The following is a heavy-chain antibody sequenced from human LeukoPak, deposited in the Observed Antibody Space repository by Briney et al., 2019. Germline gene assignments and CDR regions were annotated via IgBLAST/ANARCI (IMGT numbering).Heavy chain of an antibody. D-gene: IGHD3-10*01. Sequence: GGSLRLSCVGSGFNFVNYYMSWVRQAPGKGLEGVADIRHDGSDVYNVDSVRGRFTISRDNAKNSVFLQMNSLKDEDTAVYYCVRDGSGSDFSLDHWGQGTLVTVSS. J-gene: IGHJ4*02. V-gene: IGHV3-7*04. CDR1: GFNFVNYY. CDR2: IRHDGSDV. CDR3: VRDGSGSDFSLDH.